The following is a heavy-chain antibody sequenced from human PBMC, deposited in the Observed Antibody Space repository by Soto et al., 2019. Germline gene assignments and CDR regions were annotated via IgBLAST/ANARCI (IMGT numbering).Heavy chain of an antibody. Sequence: QVRLQESGPGHVRLSETLSLTCSVSGGSISSYYWSWVRQPAGKGPEWIGRIYSNGDTDYTSSLKRRVTMSIDTSKNQFSLKLSSVTAADTAVYYCARDTRLEGATVGLYDFWGQGTLVTVSS. V-gene: IGHV4-4*07. CDR3: ARDTRLEGATVGLYDF. CDR2: IYSNGDT. J-gene: IGHJ4*02. CDR1: GGSISSYY. D-gene: IGHD1-26*01.